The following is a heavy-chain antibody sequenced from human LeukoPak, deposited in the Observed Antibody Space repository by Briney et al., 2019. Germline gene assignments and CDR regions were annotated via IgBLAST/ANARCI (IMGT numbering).Heavy chain of an antibody. J-gene: IGHJ4*02. V-gene: IGHV3-30*02. Sequence: GGSLRLSCAASGFTFSSYGMHWVRQAPGKGLEWVAFIRYDGSNKYYADSVKGRFTISRDESKNTLFLQMNSLRADDTAIYYCAKVSGKASSTYTFDYWGQGSLVTVST. CDR2: IRYDGSNK. CDR3: AKVSGKASSTYTFDY. D-gene: IGHD2/OR15-2a*01. CDR1: GFTFSSYG.